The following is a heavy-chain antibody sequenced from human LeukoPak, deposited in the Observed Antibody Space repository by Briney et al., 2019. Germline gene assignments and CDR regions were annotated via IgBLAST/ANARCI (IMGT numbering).Heavy chain of an antibody. D-gene: IGHD3-10*01. CDR2: IPNDGSNK. V-gene: IGHV3-30-3*01. CDR1: GFIFSSYV. CDR3: ARGAYYFGSGSSIPPDYFDP. Sequence: PGGSLRLSCAASGFIFSSYVMHWVRQAPGKGLEWVAVIPNDGSNKYYGDSVKGRFTISRDNPKNTLYLQMNSLRAEDTAVYYCARGAYYFGSGSSIPPDYFDPWGQGSLVTVSS. J-gene: IGHJ5*02.